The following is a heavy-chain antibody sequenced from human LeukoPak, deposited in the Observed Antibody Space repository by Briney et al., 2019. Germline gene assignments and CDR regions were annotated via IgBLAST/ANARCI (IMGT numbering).Heavy chain of an antibody. Sequence: ASVNVSCKASGYIFTSYAMHWVRQAPGQRLEWMGWINAGNGNTKYSQKFQGRVTITKDTSASTAYMELSSLRSEDTAVYYCARVGLHCSGGSCYDYWGQGTLVTVSS. CDR2: INAGNGNT. J-gene: IGHJ4*02. CDR3: ARVGLHCSGGSCYDY. V-gene: IGHV1-3*01. CDR1: GYIFTSYA. D-gene: IGHD2-15*01.